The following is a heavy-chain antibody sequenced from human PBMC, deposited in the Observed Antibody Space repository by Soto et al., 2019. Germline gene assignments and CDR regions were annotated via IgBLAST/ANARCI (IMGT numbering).Heavy chain of an antibody. CDR2: IRHDGSEK. D-gene: IGHD6-6*01. V-gene: IGHV3-7*01. CDR3: ARVLITCSSDVVDH. Sequence: EEQLVESGGGLVQPGGSLRLYCAASGFTFNRHWRSWVRQAPGKVLEWVANIRHDGSEKNYLDSVRGRFTISRDNAKNSLDLQMTSLRVEDTSVYDSARVLITCSSDVVDHWGQGTLVTVSS. CDR1: GFTFNRHW. J-gene: IGHJ4*02.